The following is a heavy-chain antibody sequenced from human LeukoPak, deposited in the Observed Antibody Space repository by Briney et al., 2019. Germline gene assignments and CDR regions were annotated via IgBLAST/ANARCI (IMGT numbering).Heavy chain of an antibody. J-gene: IGHJ4*02. CDR3: AKATPGFGEAPGDY. Sequence: ASVKVSCKASGYTFTDYYIHWVRQAPGQGLEWMGWINPNSGGTNYAQKFQGRVTMTRDTSINTAYMELSNLRSDDTAVYYCAKATPGFGEAPGDYWGQGTLVTVSS. CDR1: GYTFTDYY. D-gene: IGHD3-10*01. CDR2: INPNSGGT. V-gene: IGHV1-2*02.